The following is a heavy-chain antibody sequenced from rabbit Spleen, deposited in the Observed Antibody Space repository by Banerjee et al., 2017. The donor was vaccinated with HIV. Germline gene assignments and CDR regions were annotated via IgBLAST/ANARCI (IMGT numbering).Heavy chain of an antibody. CDR2: INTGSGSA. D-gene: IGHD2-1*01. CDR3: ARGSAAMTMLITGYYLGL. CDR1: GFPFSEKAV. J-gene: IGHJ4*01. Sequence: QSLEESGGDLVKPGTSLTLTCEASGFPFSEKAVMCWVRQAPGKGLEWIGCINTGSGSAYYASWVNGRFTISKTSSTVDLKMTSLTAADTATYFCARGSAAMTMLITGYYLGLWGQGTLVTDS. V-gene: IGHV1S40*01.